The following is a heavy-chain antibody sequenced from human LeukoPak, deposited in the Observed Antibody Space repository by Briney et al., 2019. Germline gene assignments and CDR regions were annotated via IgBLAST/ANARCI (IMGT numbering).Heavy chain of an antibody. CDR1: GFTFNNYW. V-gene: IGHV3-74*01. Sequence: TGGSLRLSCAASGFTFNNYWMHWVRLVPGKGLVWVSRINSDGSSRHFADSVKGRLTISRENAKNTVYLQMNSLRGDDTAVYYCTRGSSGFSYYSAMDVWGQGTTVTVSS. J-gene: IGHJ6*02. CDR2: INSDGSSR. D-gene: IGHD3-10*01. CDR3: TRGSSGFSYYSAMDV.